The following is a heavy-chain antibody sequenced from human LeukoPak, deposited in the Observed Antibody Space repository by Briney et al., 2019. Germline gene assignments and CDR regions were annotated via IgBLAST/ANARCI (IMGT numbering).Heavy chain of an antibody. D-gene: IGHD6-19*01. J-gene: IGHJ4*02. Sequence: ASVKVSCKASGYTFTGYYMHWVRQAPGQGLEWMGWINPNSGGTNYAQKFQGRVTMTRDTSISTAYMELSRLRSDDTAVYYCAREGPVADHIPFDYWGQGTLVTVSS. V-gene: IGHV1-2*02. CDR1: GYTFTGYY. CDR3: AREGPVADHIPFDY. CDR2: INPNSGGT.